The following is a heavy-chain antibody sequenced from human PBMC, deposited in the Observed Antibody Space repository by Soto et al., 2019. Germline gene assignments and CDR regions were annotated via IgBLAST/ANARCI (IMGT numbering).Heavy chain of an antibody. D-gene: IGHD5-18*01. CDR3: ARAAYTSMVPYFDY. CDR1: GGSISSGGYS. V-gene: IGHV4-30-2*01. CDR2: IYHSESA. J-gene: IGHJ4*02. Sequence: PSETLSLTCAVSGGSISSGGYSWGWIRQPPGKGLEWIGYIYHSESAYYNPSLKSRVTISVDRSKNQFSLKLFSVTAADTAVYYCARAAYTSMVPYFDYWGQGTLVTAPQ.